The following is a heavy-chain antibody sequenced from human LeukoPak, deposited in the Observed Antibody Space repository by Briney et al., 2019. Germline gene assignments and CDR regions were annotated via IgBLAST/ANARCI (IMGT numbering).Heavy chain of an antibody. CDR1: GGSISTYS. V-gene: IGHV4-59*01. CDR2: IKNNGGN. Sequence: SETLSLTCTVSGGSISTYSWNWIRQSPGQGLEWIGYIKNNGGNYNNPSLMGRVTISLDTSKNQFSLKLTSETAADTAVYYCARDAGGTWFDPWGQGTLVTVSS. J-gene: IGHJ5*02. CDR3: ARDAGGTWFDP.